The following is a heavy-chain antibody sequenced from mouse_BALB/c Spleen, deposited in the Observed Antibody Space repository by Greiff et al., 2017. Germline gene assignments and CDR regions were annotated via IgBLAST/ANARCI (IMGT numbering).Heavy chain of an antibody. CDR1: GYSFTGYF. V-gene: IGHV1-20*01. CDR2: INPYNGDT. J-gene: IGHJ2*01. CDR3: ASDYGSSYYFDY. D-gene: IGHD1-1*01. Sequence: EVQLQQSGPELVKPGASVKISCKASGYSFTGYFMNWVKQSHGKSLEWIGRINPYNGDTFYNQKFKGKATLTVDKSSSTAYMQLSSLTSEDSAVYYCASDYGSSYYFDYWGQGTTLTVSS.